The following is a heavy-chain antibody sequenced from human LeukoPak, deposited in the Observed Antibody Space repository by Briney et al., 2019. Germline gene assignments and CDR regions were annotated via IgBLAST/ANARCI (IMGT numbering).Heavy chain of an antibody. V-gene: IGHV3-30*18. Sequence: GGSLRLSCAASGFTFSNYGMHWVRQAPGKGLQWVAVISNDGINKYYADSVKGRFTISGDNSKNTLSLQMNSLRAEDTAVYYCAKGRAEAAAGTSNYWGQGTLVTVSS. D-gene: IGHD6-25*01. J-gene: IGHJ4*02. CDR3: AKGRAEAAAGTSNY. CDR1: GFTFSNYG. CDR2: ISNDGINK.